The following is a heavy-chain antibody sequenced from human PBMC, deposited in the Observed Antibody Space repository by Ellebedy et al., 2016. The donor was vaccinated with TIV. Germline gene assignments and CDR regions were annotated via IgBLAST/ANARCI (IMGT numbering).Heavy chain of an antibody. CDR2: IWNHGNTE. CDR3: ARDYSRMALPYY. V-gene: IGHV3-33*01. CDR1: GFTFDSFG. J-gene: IGHJ4*02. D-gene: IGHD2-21*01. Sequence: GGSLRLSCAASGFTFDSFGMHWVRQAPGKGLEWVAIIWNHGNTEYYAASVKGRFIISRDNSKNTLYLQMSNLRAEDTAVYYCARDYSRMALPYYWGRGTLVTVSS.